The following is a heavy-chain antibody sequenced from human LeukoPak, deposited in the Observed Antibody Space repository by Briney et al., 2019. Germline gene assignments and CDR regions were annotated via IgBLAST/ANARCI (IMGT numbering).Heavy chain of an antibody. CDR2: INHSGST. J-gene: IGHJ5*02. D-gene: IGHD2-2*01. V-gene: IGHV4-34*01. Sequence: SETLSLTCAVYGGSFSGYYWSWIRQSPGKGLEWIGEINHSGSTNYNPSLKSRVTISVDTSKNQFSLKLSSVTAADTAVYYCARGGIVVVPAAPPNWFDPWGQGTLVTVSS. CDR1: GGSFSGYY. CDR3: ARGGIVVVPAAPPNWFDP.